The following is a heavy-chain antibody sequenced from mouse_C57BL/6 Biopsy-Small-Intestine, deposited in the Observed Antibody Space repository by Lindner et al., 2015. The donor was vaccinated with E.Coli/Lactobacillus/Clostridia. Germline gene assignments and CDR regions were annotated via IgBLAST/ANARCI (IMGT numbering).Heavy chain of an antibody. Sequence: VQLQESGSDVVKPGASVRISCKTSGYDFSFYWMNWVKQRPGKGLEWIGRIYPGDGDTDYNGKFKGKATLTADQSSSTAYMQLSSLTSEDSAVYFCADGYYGGFPYWGQGTLVTVSA. CDR2: IYPGDGDT. D-gene: IGHD2-3*01. CDR1: GYDFSFYW. V-gene: IGHV1-82*01. J-gene: IGHJ3*01. CDR3: ADGYYGGFPY.